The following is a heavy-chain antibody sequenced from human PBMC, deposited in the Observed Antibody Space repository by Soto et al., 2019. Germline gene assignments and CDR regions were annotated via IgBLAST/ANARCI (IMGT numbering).Heavy chain of an antibody. V-gene: IGHV3-30*18. D-gene: IGHD6-19*01. CDR2: ISYDGSNK. Sequence: PGGSLRLSCAASGFTFSIYGMHWVRQAPGKGLEWVAVISYDGSNKFYADSVKGRFTISRDNSKNTLYLQVNSLRAEDTAVYYCAKVGSAWLDYFDYWGQGTLVTVSS. CDR3: AKVGSAWLDYFDY. CDR1: GFTFSIYG. J-gene: IGHJ4*02.